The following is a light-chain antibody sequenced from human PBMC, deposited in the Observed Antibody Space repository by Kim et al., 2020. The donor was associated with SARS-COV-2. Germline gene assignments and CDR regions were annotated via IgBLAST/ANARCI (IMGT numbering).Light chain of an antibody. V-gene: IGLV1-44*01. Sequence: QRVSMSCSGSTSNIETNTVNWYQQLPGAAPKLLIHTNNQRPSGVPDRFSGSRFGTSASLTISGLQSEDEADYFCAAWEDSPDGYVVFGGGTQLTVL. CDR2: TNN. J-gene: IGLJ2*01. CDR1: TSNIETNT. CDR3: AAWEDSPDGYVV.